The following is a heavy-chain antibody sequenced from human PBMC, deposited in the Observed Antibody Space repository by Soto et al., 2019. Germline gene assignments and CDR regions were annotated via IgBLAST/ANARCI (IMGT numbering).Heavy chain of an antibody. D-gene: IGHD2-2*01. V-gene: IGHV4-4*02. CDR2: IYHSGST. CDR3: ARDCSSTTAGDYYGMDV. CDR1: GGSISSSNW. Sequence: QVQLQELGPGLVKPSGTLSLTCAVSGGSISSSNWWSWVRQPPGKGLEWIGEIYHSGSTNYNPSLKSRVTISVDKSKNQFSLKLSSVTAADTAMYYCARDCSSTTAGDYYGMDVWGQGTTVTVSS. J-gene: IGHJ6*02.